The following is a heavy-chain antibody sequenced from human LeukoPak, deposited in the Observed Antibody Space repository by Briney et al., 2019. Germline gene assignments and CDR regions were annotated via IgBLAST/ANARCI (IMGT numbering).Heavy chain of an antibody. Sequence: GGSLRLSCAASGFTFSSYAMSWVCQAPGKGLEWVSAISGSGGSTYYADSVKGRFTISRDNSKNTLYLQMNSLRAEDTAVYYCAKGNDFWSGYYPNWFDPWGQGTLVTVSS. CDR2: ISGSGGST. D-gene: IGHD3-3*01. V-gene: IGHV3-23*01. CDR3: AKGNDFWSGYYPNWFDP. CDR1: GFTFSSYA. J-gene: IGHJ5*02.